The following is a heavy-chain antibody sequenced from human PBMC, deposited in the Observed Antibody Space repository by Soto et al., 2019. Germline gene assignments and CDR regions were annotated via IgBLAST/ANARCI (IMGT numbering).Heavy chain of an antibody. CDR2: MSSRSLTI. CDR3: ARGGSSSDNGMDV. CDR1: GFTFSTYS. J-gene: IGHJ6*02. D-gene: IGHD6-6*01. Sequence: EVQLAESGGGLVQPGGSLRVSCAASGFTFSTYSMNWVRQAPGKGLEWVSYMSSRSLTIYYTDSVKGRFTISRDNAKNSLYLQMNSLRDEDTAVYYCARGGSSSDNGMDVWGQGTTVTVSS. V-gene: IGHV3-48*02.